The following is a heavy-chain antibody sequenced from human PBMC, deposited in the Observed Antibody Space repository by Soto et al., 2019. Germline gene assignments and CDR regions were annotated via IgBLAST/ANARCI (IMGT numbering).Heavy chain of an antibody. CDR1: GFTFSSYG. J-gene: IGHJ3*02. D-gene: IGHD1-26*01. CDR2: ISYDGSNK. V-gene: IGHV3-30*18. Sequence: QVQLVESGGGVVQPGRSLRLSCAASGFTFSSYGMHWVRQAPGKGLEWVAVISYDGSNKYYADSVKGRFTISRDNSKNTLYLQMNSLRAEDTAVYYCAKSSWELGAFDIWGQGTMFTVSS. CDR3: AKSSWELGAFDI.